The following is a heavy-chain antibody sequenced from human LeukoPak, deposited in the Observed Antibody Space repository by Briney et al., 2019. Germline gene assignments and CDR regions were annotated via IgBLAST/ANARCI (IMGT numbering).Heavy chain of an antibody. CDR3: AKEQREATVIPLGW. Sequence: GGSLRLSCADSGFTFSSYAMSWVRQAPGKGLEWVSAISGSGGSTYYADSVKGRFTISRDNSKNTLYLQMNSLRAEDTAVYYCAKEQREATVIPLGWWGQGTLVTVSS. D-gene: IGHD4-17*01. CDR1: GFTFSSYA. V-gene: IGHV3-23*01. J-gene: IGHJ4*02. CDR2: ISGSGGST.